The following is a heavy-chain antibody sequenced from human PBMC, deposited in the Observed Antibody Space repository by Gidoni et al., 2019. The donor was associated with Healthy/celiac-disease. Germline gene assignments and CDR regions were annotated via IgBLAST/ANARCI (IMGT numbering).Heavy chain of an antibody. V-gene: IGHV4-59*01. D-gene: IGHD6-13*01. Sequence: QVQLLESGPVLVTPSEILSPTRTVWGCSFSSYYRSWIRQPPGKGLEWIGYIYYSGSPNYHPSRKSRVTISVDTSKNQFSLKLSSVTAADAAVYYCARGQRAAADYWGQGTLVTVSS. J-gene: IGHJ4*02. CDR2: IYYSGSP. CDR1: GCSFSSYY. CDR3: ARGQRAAADY.